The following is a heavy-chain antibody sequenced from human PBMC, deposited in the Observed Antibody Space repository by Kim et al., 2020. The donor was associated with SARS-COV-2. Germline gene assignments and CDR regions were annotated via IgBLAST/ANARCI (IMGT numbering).Heavy chain of an antibody. CDR3: ARRGDGYNWSRFDY. CDR1: GGSISSSSYY. D-gene: IGHD5-12*01. J-gene: IGHJ4*01. CDR2: IYYSGST. Sequence: SETLSLTCTVSGGSISSSSYYWGWIRQPPGKGLEWIGSIYYSGSTYYNPSLKSRVTISVDTSKNQFSLKLSSVTAVDTAVYYCARRGDGYNWSRFDYWG. V-gene: IGHV4-39*01.